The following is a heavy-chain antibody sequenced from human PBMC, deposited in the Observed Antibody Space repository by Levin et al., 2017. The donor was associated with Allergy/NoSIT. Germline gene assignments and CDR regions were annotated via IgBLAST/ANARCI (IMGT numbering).Heavy chain of an antibody. CDR3: TVRIQLWLRYFDI. V-gene: IGHV3-15*01. CDR1: GFTFSNAW. CDR2: IKSKTDGGTT. D-gene: IGHD5-18*01. Sequence: GESLKISCAASGFTFSNAWMSWVRQAPGKGLEWVGRIKSKTDGGTTDYAAPVKGRFTISRDDSKNTLYLQMNSLKTEDTAVYYCTVRIQLWLRYFDIWGQGTMVTVSS. J-gene: IGHJ3*02.